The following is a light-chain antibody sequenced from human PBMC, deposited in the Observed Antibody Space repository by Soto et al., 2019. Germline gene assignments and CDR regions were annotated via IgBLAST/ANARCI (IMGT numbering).Light chain of an antibody. Sequence: RVMTQSPATLSVSPGERATLSCRASQSVSSNLAWYQQKPGQAPRLLIYDTSTRATGVPTRFSGSRSGAEFTLTINSLQSEDFAVYYCQPYNNWPLTFGGGTKVDIK. V-gene: IGKV3-15*01. J-gene: IGKJ4*01. CDR1: QSVSSN. CDR3: QPYNNWPLT. CDR2: DTS.